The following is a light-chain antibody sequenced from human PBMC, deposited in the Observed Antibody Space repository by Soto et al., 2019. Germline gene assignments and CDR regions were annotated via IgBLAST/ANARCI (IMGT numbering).Light chain of an antibody. J-gene: IGKJ1*01. CDR2: KVS. Sequence: DVVMTQSPLSLPVTLGQPASISCRSSQSPLYSDGNTYLSWFQQRPGQSPRRLIYKVSNRDSGVPDRFSGSGSGTDFTLKISRVEAEDVGVYYCQQYHSYWTFGQGTKV. CDR3: QQYHSYWT. CDR1: QSPLYSDGNTY. V-gene: IGKV2-30*01.